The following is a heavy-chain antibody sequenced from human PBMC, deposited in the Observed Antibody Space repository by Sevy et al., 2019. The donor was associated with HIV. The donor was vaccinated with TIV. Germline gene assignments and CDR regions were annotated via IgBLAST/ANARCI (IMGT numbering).Heavy chain of an antibody. CDR3: ARVLGIRAFDI. D-gene: IGHD7-27*01. CDR2: IYSGGNT. CDR1: GFTVSSNY. Sequence: GGSLRLSCAASGFTVSSNYMSWVRQAPGKGLEWVSVIYSGGNTYYADSVKGRFTISRDNSKNTRYLQMNSLRAEDTAVYYCARVLGIRAFDIWGQGTMVTVSS. J-gene: IGHJ3*02. V-gene: IGHV3-53*01.